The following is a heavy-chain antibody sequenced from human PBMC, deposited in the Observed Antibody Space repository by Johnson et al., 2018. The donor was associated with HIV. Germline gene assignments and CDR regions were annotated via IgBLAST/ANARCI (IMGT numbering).Heavy chain of an antibody. V-gene: IGHV3-23*01. Sequence: AQLLESGGGLVQPGGSLRLSCAASGFTFSSYAMSWVRQAPGKGLEWVSAISGSGGSTYYADSVKGRFTISRDNSKTTLYLQMNSLRAEDTAVYYCAKDVIVVVPAAPDAFDIWGQGTMVTVSS. D-gene: IGHD2-2*01. CDR1: GFTFSSYA. CDR3: AKDVIVVVPAAPDAFDI. CDR2: ISGSGGST. J-gene: IGHJ3*02.